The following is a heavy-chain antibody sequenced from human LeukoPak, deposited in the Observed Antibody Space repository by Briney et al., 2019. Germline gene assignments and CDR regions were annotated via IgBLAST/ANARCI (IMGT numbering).Heavy chain of an antibody. CDR1: GYTFTSYD. D-gene: IGHD3-22*01. CDR3: AREGSSGIIPERYFDY. CDR2: IIPIFGTA. J-gene: IGHJ4*02. Sequence: SVKVSCKASGYTFTSYDINWVRQAPGQGLEWMGGIIPIFGTASYAQKFQGRVTITADESTSTAYMELSSLRSEDTAVYYCAREGSSGIIPERYFDYWGQGTLVTVSS. V-gene: IGHV1-69*13.